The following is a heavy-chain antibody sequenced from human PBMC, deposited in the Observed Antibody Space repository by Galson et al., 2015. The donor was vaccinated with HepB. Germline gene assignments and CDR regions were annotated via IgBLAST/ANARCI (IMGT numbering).Heavy chain of an antibody. J-gene: IGHJ4*02. CDR1: GFTFSSYV. D-gene: IGHD3/OR15-3a*01. V-gene: IGHV3-33*01. Sequence: SLRLSCAASGFTFSSYVIHWVRQPPGKGLEWVAVMWYDGTNKFYTDSVRGRFTISRDNSKSTLYLQMSGLRGEDTAVYYCAREAVDHYLDYWGQGTLVTVSS. CDR3: AREAVDHYLDY. CDR2: MWYDGTNK.